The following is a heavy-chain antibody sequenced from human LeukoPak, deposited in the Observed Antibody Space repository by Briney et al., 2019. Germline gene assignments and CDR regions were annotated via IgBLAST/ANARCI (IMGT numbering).Heavy chain of an antibody. J-gene: IGHJ4*02. D-gene: IGHD3-22*01. CDR3: ARVGDSSGYYGLDY. Sequence: PSETLSLTCAVYGGSFSGYYWSWIRQPPGKGLEWIGEINHSGSTNYNPSLKSRVTMSVDTSKNQFSLKLSSVTAADTAVYYCARVGDSSGYYGLDYWGQGTLVTVSS. CDR2: INHSGST. CDR1: GGSFSGYY. V-gene: IGHV4-34*01.